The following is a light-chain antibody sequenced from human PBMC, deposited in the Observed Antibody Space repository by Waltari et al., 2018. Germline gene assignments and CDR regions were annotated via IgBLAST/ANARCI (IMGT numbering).Light chain of an antibody. CDR3: AAWYDSLNGPV. CDR2: SSN. Sequence: QSVLTQPPSASGTPGQRVTISCSGSSSNIGSNTVNWYQQLPGTAPKLLIYSSNQRPSGVPDRFPGSKSGTSASLAISGLQSEDEADYYCAAWYDSLNGPVFGGGTKLTVL. CDR1: SSNIGSNT. J-gene: IGLJ3*02. V-gene: IGLV1-44*01.